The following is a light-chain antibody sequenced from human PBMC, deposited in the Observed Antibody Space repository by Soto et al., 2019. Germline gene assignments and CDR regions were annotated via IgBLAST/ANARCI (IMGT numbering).Light chain of an antibody. CDR2: DAS. Sequence: DIQMTQSPSTLSASVGDTVTITCRASQSISSWLAWYQQKPGKAPKLLIYDASNLESGVPSRFSGSGSGTDFTLTISSLQPDDFAAYSCQQYSSSSPYTFGQGTKLEIK. V-gene: IGKV1-5*01. CDR3: QQYSSSSPYT. CDR1: QSISSW. J-gene: IGKJ2*01.